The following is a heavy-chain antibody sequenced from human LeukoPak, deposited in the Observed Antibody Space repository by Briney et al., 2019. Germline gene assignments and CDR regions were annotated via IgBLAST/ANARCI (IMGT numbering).Heavy chain of an antibody. CDR3: ARGWYDSPFDY. J-gene: IGHJ4*02. CDR1: GGSFSGYY. Sequence: SETLSLTCAVYGGSFSGYYWSWIRQPPGKGLEWIGEINHSGSTSYNPSLKSRVTISVDTSKNQFSLELSSVTAADTAVYYCARGWYDSPFDYWGQGTLVTVSS. V-gene: IGHV4-34*01. CDR2: INHSGST. D-gene: IGHD1-1*01.